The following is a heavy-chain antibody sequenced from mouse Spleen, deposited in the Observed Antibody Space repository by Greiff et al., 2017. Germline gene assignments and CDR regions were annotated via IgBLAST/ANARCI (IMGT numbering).Heavy chain of an antibody. J-gene: IGHJ4*01. D-gene: IGHD1-2*01. CDR1: GYTFTSYW. CDR3: ARYSLLRLQDAMDY. Sequence: QVHVKQSGAELAKPGASVKLSCKASGYTFTSYWMHWVKQRPGQGLEWIGYINPSSGYTKYNQKFKDKATLSADKSSSTAYMQLSSLTYEDSAVYYCARYSLLRLQDAMDYWGQGTSVTVSS. CDR2: INPSSGYT. V-gene: IGHV1-7*01.